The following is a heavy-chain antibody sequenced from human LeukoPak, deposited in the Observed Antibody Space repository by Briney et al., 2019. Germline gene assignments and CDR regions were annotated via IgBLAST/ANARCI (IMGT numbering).Heavy chain of an antibody. CDR2: INPNSGGT. Sequence: ASVKVSCKASGYTFTGYYMHWVRQAPGQGLEGMGWINPNSGGTNYAQKFQGRVTMTRDTSISTAYMELSRLRSDDTAVYYCARVPLYDSSGYYYEDFDYWGQGTLVTVSS. CDR1: GYTFTGYY. CDR3: ARVPLYDSSGYYYEDFDY. D-gene: IGHD3-22*01. J-gene: IGHJ4*02. V-gene: IGHV1-2*02.